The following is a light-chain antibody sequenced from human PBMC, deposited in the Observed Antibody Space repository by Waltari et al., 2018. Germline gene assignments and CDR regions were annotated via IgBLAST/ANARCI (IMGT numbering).Light chain of an antibody. CDR3: QTGGFGIWV. V-gene: IGLV4-69*01. Sequence: QLMLTQSPSASASLGASVKLTCTLSSGHSNYPIAWPQQQPEKGPRYLMPVNSDGSHIKGDGIPDRFSGSGSGAERYITISSLQSEDETDYYCQTGGFGIWVFGGGTKMTVL. CDR1: SGHSNYP. J-gene: IGLJ3*02. CDR2: VNSDGSH.